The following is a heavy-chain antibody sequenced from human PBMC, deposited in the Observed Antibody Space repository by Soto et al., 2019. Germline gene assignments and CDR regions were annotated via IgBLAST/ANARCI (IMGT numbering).Heavy chain of an antibody. V-gene: IGHV3-33*01. CDR2: IWYDGSNK. J-gene: IGHJ3*02. Sequence: SLRLSCAASGFTFSSYGMHWVRQAPGKGLEWVAVIWYDGSNKYYADSVKGRFTISRDNSKNTLYLQMNSLRAEDTAVYYCARDSADIVVVVASDAFDIWGQGTMVTVSS. CDR1: GFTFSSYG. CDR3: ARDSADIVVVVASDAFDI. D-gene: IGHD2-15*01.